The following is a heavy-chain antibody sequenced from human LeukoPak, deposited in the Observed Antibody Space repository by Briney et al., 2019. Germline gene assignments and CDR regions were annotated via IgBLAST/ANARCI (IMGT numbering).Heavy chain of an antibody. V-gene: IGHV3-15*01. D-gene: IGHD2-15*01. CDR1: VSTFSNAW. J-gene: IGHJ4*02. Sequence: GGSLRLSCAASVSTFSNAWMSWVRQAPGKGLEWVGRIKSKTDGGKTDYAAHVKGRFTISRDDSKNTLYLQMNSLKTEDTAVYYCTTLRLDIVVVVAAYYFDYWGQGTLVTVSS. CDR3: TTLRLDIVVVVAAYYFDY. CDR2: IKSKTDGGKT.